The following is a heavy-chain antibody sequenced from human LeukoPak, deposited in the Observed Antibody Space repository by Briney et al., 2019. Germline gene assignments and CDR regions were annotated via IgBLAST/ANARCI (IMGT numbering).Heavy chain of an antibody. V-gene: IGHV3-43*01. Sequence: GGSLRLSCVASGFTFDDHSTHWVRQSPGKGLEWVSVINWDGTSPYYAASVKGRFTISRDNSKNSLYLQMNNLKVEDSALYYCVKETFYDNTNYYQPLDSWGQGTLLTVSS. D-gene: IGHD2/OR15-2a*01. CDR1: GFTFDDHS. J-gene: IGHJ4*02. CDR2: INWDGTSP. CDR3: VKETFYDNTNYYQPLDS.